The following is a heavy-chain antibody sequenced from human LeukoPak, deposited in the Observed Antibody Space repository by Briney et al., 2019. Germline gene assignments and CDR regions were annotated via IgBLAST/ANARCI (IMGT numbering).Heavy chain of an antibody. D-gene: IGHD1-26*01. CDR2: IIGSGSEM. CDR3: AKVQSDIVGAMFFSFDV. V-gene: IGHV3-21*06. Sequence: GGSLRLSCAASGFTFSTYWMHWVRQAPGKGLEWVASIIGSGSEMFYADSLKGRFTISRDNSKNSLYLQMNSLRVEDTAVYYCAKVQSDIVGAMFFSFDVWGQGTMVSVSS. J-gene: IGHJ3*01. CDR1: GFTFSTYW.